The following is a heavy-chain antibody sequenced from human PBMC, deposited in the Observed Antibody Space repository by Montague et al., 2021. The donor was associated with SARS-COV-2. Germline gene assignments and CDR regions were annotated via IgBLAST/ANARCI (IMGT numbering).Heavy chain of an antibody. Sequence: ETLSLTCAVYGGSFSGYYWSWIRQPPGKGLEWIGEINQSGSTNYNPSLKSRVTLSVDTSKKQFSLKLSSVTAADTAVYYCAREAQLGYSYGTGYYYGMDVWGQGTTVTVSS. CDR2: INQSGST. CDR3: AREAQLGYSYGTGYYYGMDV. J-gene: IGHJ6*02. D-gene: IGHD5-18*01. V-gene: IGHV4-34*01. CDR1: GGSFSGYY.